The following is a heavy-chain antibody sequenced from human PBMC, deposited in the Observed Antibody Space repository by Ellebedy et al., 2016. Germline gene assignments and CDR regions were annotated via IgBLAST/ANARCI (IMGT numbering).Heavy chain of an antibody. Sequence: GESLKISXAASGFTFSSYWMSWVRQAPGKGLEWVANIKQDGSEKYYVDSVKGRFTISRDNSKNTLYLQMNSLRAEDTAVYYCARASSIEKGGAFDIWGQGTMVTVSS. CDR2: IKQDGSEK. J-gene: IGHJ3*02. CDR3: ARASSIEKGGAFDI. D-gene: IGHD6-6*01. CDR1: GFTFSSYW. V-gene: IGHV3-7*04.